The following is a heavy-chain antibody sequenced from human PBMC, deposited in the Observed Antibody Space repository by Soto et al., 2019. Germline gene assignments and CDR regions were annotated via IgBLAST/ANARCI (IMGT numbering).Heavy chain of an antibody. D-gene: IGHD1-26*01. V-gene: IGHV3-74*01. CDR1: GFSFRSYW. CDR3: AKGKISTTTYTSFDS. Sequence: PGGSLRLSCAASGFSFRSYWMHWVRQAPGKGLVWVTRINSDGSSTNYADSVKGRFTISRDNAKNTLYLQMNSLRAEDTAVYYCAKGKISTTTYTSFDSWGQGTLVTVSS. J-gene: IGHJ5*01. CDR2: INSDGSST.